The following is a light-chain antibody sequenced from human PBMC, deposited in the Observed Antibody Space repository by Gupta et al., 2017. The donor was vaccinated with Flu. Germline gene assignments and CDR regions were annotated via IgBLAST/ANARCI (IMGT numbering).Light chain of an antibody. CDR2: AAS. Sequence: DIQMTQSPSSLSASVGVRVTITCRASQSISSYLNWYQQKPGKAPKLLIYAASSLQSGVPSRFSGSGSGTDFTLTISSLQPEDFATYYCQQSYSTFTWTFGQGTKVEIK. CDR1: QSISSY. J-gene: IGKJ1*01. CDR3: QQSYSTFTWT. V-gene: IGKV1-39*01.